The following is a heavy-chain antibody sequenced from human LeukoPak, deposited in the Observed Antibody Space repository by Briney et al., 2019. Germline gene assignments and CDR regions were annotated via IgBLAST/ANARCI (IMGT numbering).Heavy chain of an antibody. CDR1: GGSISSYY. J-gene: IGHJ4*02. D-gene: IGHD3-22*01. CDR2: IYTSGST. Sequence: SETLSLTCTVSGGSISSYYWSWIRQPAGKGLEWIGRIYTSGSTNYNPSLKSRVTMSVDTSKNQFSLKLSSVTAADTAVYYCAREGYYYDSSGQNPFDNWGQGTLVTVSS. CDR3: AREGYYYDSSGQNPFDN. V-gene: IGHV4-4*07.